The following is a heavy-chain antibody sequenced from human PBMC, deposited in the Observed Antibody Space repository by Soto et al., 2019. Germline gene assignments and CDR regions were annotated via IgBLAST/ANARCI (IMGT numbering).Heavy chain of an antibody. CDR3: AHRPGRINERYFVY. Sequence: QITLKESGPTLVKPTQTLTLTCTFSGFSLSTSGVGVGWIRQPPGKALEWLALIYWNDDKRYSPSLKSRLTITKDTSTTQVVLTMTNMDPVDTAPYYCAHRPGRINERYFVYWGQGTLVTVSS. CDR1: GFSLSTSGVG. D-gene: IGHD1-1*01. J-gene: IGHJ4*02. CDR2: IYWNDDK. V-gene: IGHV2-5*01.